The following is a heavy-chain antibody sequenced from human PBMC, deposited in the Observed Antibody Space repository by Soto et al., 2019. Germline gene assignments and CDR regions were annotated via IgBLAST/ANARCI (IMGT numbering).Heavy chain of an antibody. J-gene: IGHJ4*02. D-gene: IGHD1-26*01. Sequence: EVRLLESGGGLVQPGGSLRLSCIASGFPFSSYAMSWVRQAPGKGLEWVSVISNSGVKTYYADSVTGRFAISRDNSKSTLYLQMNSLRDDDTAVYFCVKWRQWELPLDYWGQGTLVTVCS. CDR3: VKWRQWELPLDY. V-gene: IGHV3-23*01. CDR2: ISNSGVKT. CDR1: GFPFSSYA.